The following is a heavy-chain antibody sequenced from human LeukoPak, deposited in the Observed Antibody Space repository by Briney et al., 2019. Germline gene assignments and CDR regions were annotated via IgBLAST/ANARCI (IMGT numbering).Heavy chain of an antibody. CDR1: GGSISSGSYY. V-gene: IGHV4-61*02. CDR2: IYTSGST. D-gene: IGHD4-17*01. Sequence: SETLSLTCTVSGGSISSGSYYWSWIRQPAGKGLEWIGRIYTSGSTNYNPSLKSRVTISVDTSKNQFSLKLSSVTAADTAVYYCARETYGDAGADYWGQGTLVTVSS. J-gene: IGHJ4*02. CDR3: ARETYGDAGADY.